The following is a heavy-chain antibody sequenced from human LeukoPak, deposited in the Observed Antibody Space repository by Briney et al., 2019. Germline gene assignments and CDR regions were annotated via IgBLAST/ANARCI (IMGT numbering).Heavy chain of an antibody. D-gene: IGHD3-22*01. V-gene: IGHV3-11*06. J-gene: IGHJ4*02. CDR2: ISSSSSYI. CDR3: ARAGSSGHYYGY. Sequence: GGSLRLSCAASGLTFSDYHMSWIRQAPGKGLEWVSSISSSSSYIYYADSLKGRFTISRDNAKNSLYLQMNSLRAVDTAVYYCARAGSSGHYYGYWGQGTLVTVSS. CDR1: GLTFSDYH.